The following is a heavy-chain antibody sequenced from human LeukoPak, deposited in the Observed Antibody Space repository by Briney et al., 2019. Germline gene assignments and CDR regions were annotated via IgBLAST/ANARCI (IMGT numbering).Heavy chain of an antibody. J-gene: IGHJ4*02. V-gene: IGHV3-9*01. Sequence: GGSLRLSCAASGFTFEDYAMHWVRQAPGKGLEWVSGINWNSGRIGYADSVKGRFTISRDNAKNSLYLQMNSLRAEDTAVYYCATQAYWGQGTLVTVSS. CDR2: INWNSGRI. CDR1: GFTFEDYA. CDR3: ATQAY.